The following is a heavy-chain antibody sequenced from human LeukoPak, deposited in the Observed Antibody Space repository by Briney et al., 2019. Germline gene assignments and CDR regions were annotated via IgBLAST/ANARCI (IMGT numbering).Heavy chain of an antibody. D-gene: IGHD3-10*02. CDR2: ISSSGSTI. Sequence: GGSLRLSCAASGFTFSSYEMKWVRQAPGKGLEWVSYISSSGSTIYYADSVKGRFTISRDNAKNSLYLQMDSLRAEDTALYYCAELGITMIGGVWGKGTTVTISS. V-gene: IGHV3-48*03. CDR3: AELGITMIGGV. J-gene: IGHJ6*04. CDR1: GFTFSSYE.